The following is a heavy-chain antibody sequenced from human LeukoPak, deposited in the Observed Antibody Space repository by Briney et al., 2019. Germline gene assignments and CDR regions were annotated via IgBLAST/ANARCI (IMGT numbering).Heavy chain of an antibody. CDR2: IYYSGST. J-gene: IGHJ6*03. D-gene: IGHD1-1*01. CDR3: ARHYKSSHYYMDV. V-gene: IGHV4-39*01. CDR1: GGSISSSSYY. Sequence: SETLSLTCTVSGGSISSSSYYWGWIRQPPGKGLEWIGSIYYSGSTYSNPSLKSRVTISVDTSKNQFSLKLSSVTAADTAVYYCARHYKSSHYYMDVWGKGTTVTVSS.